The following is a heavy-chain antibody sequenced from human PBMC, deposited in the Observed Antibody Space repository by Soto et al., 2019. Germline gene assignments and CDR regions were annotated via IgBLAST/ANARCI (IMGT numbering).Heavy chain of an antibody. V-gene: IGHV3-11*01. J-gene: IGHJ4*03. Sequence: LRLSCAVSGFTFSDYYMSWIRQAPGKGLEWVSYISNSGTTIYYADSVKGRFTISRDNAKNSLYLQMNSLRAEDTAVYYCERGVVVAAESDYWGQGTRVTVSS. CDR1: GFTFSDYY. CDR3: ERGVVVAAESDY. D-gene: IGHD2-15*01. CDR2: ISNSGTTI.